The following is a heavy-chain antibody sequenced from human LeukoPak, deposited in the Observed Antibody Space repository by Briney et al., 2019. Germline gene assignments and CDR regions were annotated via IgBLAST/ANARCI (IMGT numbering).Heavy chain of an antibody. CDR3: ARYVAARRGYFDY. CDR2: INHSGST. V-gene: IGHV4-34*01. CDR1: GGSFSGYY. J-gene: IGHJ4*02. Sequence: SETPSLTCAVYGGSFSGYYWSWIRQPPGKGLEWIGEINHSGSTNYNPSLKSRVTISVDTSKNQFSLKLSSVTAADTAVYYCARYVAARRGYFDYWGQGTLVTVSS. D-gene: IGHD6-6*01.